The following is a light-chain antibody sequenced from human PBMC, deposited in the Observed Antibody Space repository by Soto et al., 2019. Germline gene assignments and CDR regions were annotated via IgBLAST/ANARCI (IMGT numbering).Light chain of an antibody. Sequence: QSVLTQPRSVSGSPGQSVTISCTGTSSDVGGYNFVSWYQQHPGKAPKLMIYDVSKRPSGVPDRFSGSKSGNTASLTISGLHADDEADYYCGSYAGIYTWVFGTGTKLNVL. CDR3: GSYAGIYTWV. V-gene: IGLV2-11*01. CDR2: DVS. CDR1: SSDVGGYNF. J-gene: IGLJ1*01.